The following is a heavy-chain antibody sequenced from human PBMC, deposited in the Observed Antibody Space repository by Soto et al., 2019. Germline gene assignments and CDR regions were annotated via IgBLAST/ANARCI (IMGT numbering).Heavy chain of an antibody. CDR3: ARELYTSSSAGMDV. CDR2: IYYSGHT. D-gene: IGHD6-6*01. J-gene: IGHJ6*02. V-gene: IGHV4-31*03. Sequence: NPSETLSLTCTVSGGSIRSGGYYWTWIRQHPGKGLEWIGYIYYSGHTFYNPSLRSRVTISLDTSKNQFSLRLSSVTAADTAVYYCARELYTSSSAGMDVWGPGTTVTVSS. CDR1: GGSIRSGGYY.